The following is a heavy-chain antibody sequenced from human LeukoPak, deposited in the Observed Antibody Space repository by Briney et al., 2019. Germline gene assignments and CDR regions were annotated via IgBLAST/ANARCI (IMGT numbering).Heavy chain of an antibody. V-gene: IGHV3-43*01. CDR1: GFTFDDYT. J-gene: IGHJ4*02. CDR2: ISWDGGST. D-gene: IGHD3-10*01. CDR3: AKGSGNYYKTHFDY. Sequence: GGSLRLSCEVSGFTFDDYTMHWVRQAPGKGLEWVSLISWDGGSTYYADSVKGRFTISRDNSKNSLYLQMNSLRTEDTALYYCAKGSGNYYKTHFDYWGQGTLVTVSS.